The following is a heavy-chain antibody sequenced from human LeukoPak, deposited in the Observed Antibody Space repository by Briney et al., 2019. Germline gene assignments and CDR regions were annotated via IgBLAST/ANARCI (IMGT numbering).Heavy chain of an antibody. CDR1: GFTVSSNY. CDR2: IYSGGST. CDR3: ARDRSGQGHPDAFDI. Sequence: PGGSLRLSCAASGFTVSSNYMSWVRQAPGKGLEWVSVIYSGGSTYYADSVKGRFTISRDNSKNTLYLQMDSLRAEDTAVYYCARDRSGQGHPDAFDIWGQGTMVTVSS. J-gene: IGHJ3*02. D-gene: IGHD6-25*01. V-gene: IGHV3-66*01.